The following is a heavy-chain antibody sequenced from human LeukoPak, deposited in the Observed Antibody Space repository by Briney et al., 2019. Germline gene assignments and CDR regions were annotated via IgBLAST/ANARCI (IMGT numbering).Heavy chain of an antibody. J-gene: IGHJ1*01. CDR3: TTPPESYYTWAYFRH. Sequence: GGSLRLSCAASGFTFSNAWMTWVRQAPGKGLEWVGRIKSKAEGGTTDYAAPVKGRFTISRDDSRNTLYLQMNSLKTEDSAVYYCTTPPESYYTWAYFRHWGQGTLVTVSS. D-gene: IGHD1-26*01. V-gene: IGHV3-15*01. CDR2: IKSKAEGGTT. CDR1: GFTFSNAW.